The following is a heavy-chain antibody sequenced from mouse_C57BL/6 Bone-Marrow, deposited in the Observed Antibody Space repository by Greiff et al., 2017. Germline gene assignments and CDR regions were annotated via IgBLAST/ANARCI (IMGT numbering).Heavy chain of an antibody. V-gene: IGHV1-19*01. J-gene: IGHJ2*01. CDR1: GYTFTDYY. Sequence: EVQLQQSGPVLVKPGASVKMSCKASGYTFTDYYMNWVKQSHGKSLEWIGVINPYNGGTSYNQKFKGKATLTVDKSSSTAYMELNSLTSEDSAVYYGARWDYYGSSYYFDYWGQGTTLTVSS. D-gene: IGHD1-1*01. CDR3: ARWDYYGSSYYFDY. CDR2: INPYNGGT.